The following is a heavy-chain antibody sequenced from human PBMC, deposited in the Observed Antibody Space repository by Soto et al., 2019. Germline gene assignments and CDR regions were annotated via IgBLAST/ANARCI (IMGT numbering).Heavy chain of an antibody. V-gene: IGHV3-33*01. CDR2: IWNDGSNK. Sequence: GLSLGLSFAASGFSVRDQAVHWVRQAPGKGREWLAIIWNDGSNKFYAGSVQGRFTISRDNSKNTVYLQMNTLSAEDTAVYYCARALFPDVDIYAMDVWGQGTTVNVSS. D-gene: IGHD5-12*01. J-gene: IGHJ6*02. CDR3: ARALFPDVDIYAMDV. CDR1: GFSVRDQA.